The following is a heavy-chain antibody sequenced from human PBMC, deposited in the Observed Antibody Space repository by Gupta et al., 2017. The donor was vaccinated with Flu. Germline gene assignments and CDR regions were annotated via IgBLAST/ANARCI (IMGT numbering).Heavy chain of an antibody. J-gene: IGHJ4*02. V-gene: IGHV3-7*01. D-gene: IGHD1-26*01. Sequence: EVQLVESGGALVLPGGSLRLSCGASGFSLSQYWMAWVRQARGGGVEWVGLINRDGSEENYLDSLRGRCTITRDNTKNLLFLQMKGLRVDDTAVEYCVRDIPLVGSFYYFDYWGQGTLVTVSS. CDR3: VRDIPLVGSFYYFDY. CDR2: INRDGSEE. CDR1: GFSLSQYW.